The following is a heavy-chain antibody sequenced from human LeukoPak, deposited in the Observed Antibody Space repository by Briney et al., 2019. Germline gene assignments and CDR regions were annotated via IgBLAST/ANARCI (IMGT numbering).Heavy chain of an antibody. CDR2: IKQDGSKK. D-gene: IGHD2-2*01. V-gene: IGHV3-7*01. J-gene: IGHJ6*03. Sequence: GGSLRLSCAASGFTFSSYWMSWVRQAPGKGLEWVANIKQDGSKKYHVDSVKGRFTISRDNAKNSLYLQMNSLRAEDPAVYYCARGTEVPAAHYYYYYYTDVWGKATTVT. CDR1: GFTFSSYW. CDR3: ARGTEVPAAHYYYYYYTDV.